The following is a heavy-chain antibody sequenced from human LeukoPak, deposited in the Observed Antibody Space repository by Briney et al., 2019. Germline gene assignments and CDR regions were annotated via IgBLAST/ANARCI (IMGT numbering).Heavy chain of an antibody. J-gene: IGHJ5*02. D-gene: IGHD3-22*01. Sequence: GGSLRLSCGASAFHFSSYEMNWVRQAPGKGLEWVSYISSSGSTIYYADSVKGRFTISRDNVKNSLYLQMNSLSAEDNAVYYCARGRQPYYDSSGYYPWGQGTLVTVSS. CDR3: ARGRQPYYDSSGYYP. V-gene: IGHV3-48*03. CDR2: ISSSGSTI. CDR1: AFHFSSYE.